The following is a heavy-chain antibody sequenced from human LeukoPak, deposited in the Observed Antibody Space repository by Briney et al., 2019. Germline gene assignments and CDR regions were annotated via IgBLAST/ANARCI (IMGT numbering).Heavy chain of an antibody. D-gene: IGHD1-26*01. V-gene: IGHV3-23*01. Sequence: GGSLRLSCAASGFTFSSYAMSWVRQAPGKGLEWVSAISGSGGSTYYADSVKGRFTIPRDNSKNTLYLQMNSLRAEDTAVYYCARDRRDSGSYYVLGYFDLWGRGTLVTVSS. CDR3: ARDRRDSGSYYVLGYFDL. J-gene: IGHJ2*01. CDR1: GFTFSSYA. CDR2: ISGSGGST.